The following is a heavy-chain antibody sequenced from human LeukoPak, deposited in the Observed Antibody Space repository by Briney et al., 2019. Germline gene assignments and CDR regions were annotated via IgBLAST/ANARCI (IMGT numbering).Heavy chain of an antibody. CDR3: ARDSYDFWSGSYYYYGMDV. D-gene: IGHD3-3*01. J-gene: IGHJ6*02. V-gene: IGHV4-61*02. CDR1: GGSISSGSYY. CDR2: IYTSGST. Sequence: SQTLSLTCTVSGGSISSGSYYWSWIRQPAGEGLEWIGRIYTSGSTNYNPSLKSRVTISVDTSKNQFSLRLSSVTAADTAVYYCARDSYDFWSGSYYYYGMDVWGQGTTVTVSS.